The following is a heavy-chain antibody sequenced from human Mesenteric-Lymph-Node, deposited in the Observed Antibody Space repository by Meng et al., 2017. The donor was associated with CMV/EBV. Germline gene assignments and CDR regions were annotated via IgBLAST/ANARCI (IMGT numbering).Heavy chain of an antibody. CDR1: GFTFSSYA. J-gene: IGHJ6*02. CDR2: ISYDGSKK. D-gene: IGHD6-13*01. CDR3: ARAIAAPRADYYYYGMDV. Sequence: GESLKISCAASGFTFSSYALHWVRQAPGKGLEWVAVISYDGSKKYYADSVKGRFTISRDNSKNTVSVQMNSLRSDDTAVYYCARAIAAPRADYYYYGMDVWGQGTTVTVSS. V-gene: IGHV3-30-3*01.